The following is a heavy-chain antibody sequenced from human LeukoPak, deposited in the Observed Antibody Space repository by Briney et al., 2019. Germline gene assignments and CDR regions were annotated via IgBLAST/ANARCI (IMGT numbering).Heavy chain of an antibody. D-gene: IGHD2-2*01. J-gene: IGHJ5*02. Sequence: ASVKVSCKASGYTLTTYYIHWVRQAPGQGLEWMGVINPSGGSTSLAQKFQARLTMTRDTSTSTVYMELSGLSSEDTAVYYCAREIVVVPSAMGFDPWGQGTLVTVSS. CDR1: GYTLTTYY. V-gene: IGHV1-46*01. CDR2: INPSGGST. CDR3: AREIVVVPSAMGFDP.